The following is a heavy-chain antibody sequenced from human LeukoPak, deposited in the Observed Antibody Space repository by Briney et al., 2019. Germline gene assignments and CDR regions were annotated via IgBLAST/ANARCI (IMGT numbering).Heavy chain of an antibody. D-gene: IGHD3-10*01. CDR2: ISSSGGST. V-gene: IGHV3-23*01. J-gene: IGHJ4*02. Sequence: GGSLRLSCAASGFTFSSYAMNWVRQAPGKGLEWVSVISSSGGSTYYPDSVKGRFTVSRDNSKSTLYLQMNSLRADDTAVYYCAKDRGSGNYVFDYWGQGTLVTVSS. CDR1: GFTFSSYA. CDR3: AKDRGSGNYVFDY.